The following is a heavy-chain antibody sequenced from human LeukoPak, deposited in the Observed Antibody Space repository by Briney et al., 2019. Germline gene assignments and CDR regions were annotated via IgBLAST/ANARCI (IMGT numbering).Heavy chain of an antibody. CDR1: GYSIRSGYY. CDR2: INHSGST. Sequence: PSETLSLTCAVSGYSIRSGYYWGWIRQPPGKGLEWIGSINHSGSTYYNPSLKSRVTISVDTSKNQFSLKLSSVTAADTAVYYCARAPHCSSTTCYGGGYAFDIWGQGTMVTVSS. J-gene: IGHJ3*02. V-gene: IGHV4-38-2*01. D-gene: IGHD2-2*01. CDR3: ARAPHCSSTTCYGGGYAFDI.